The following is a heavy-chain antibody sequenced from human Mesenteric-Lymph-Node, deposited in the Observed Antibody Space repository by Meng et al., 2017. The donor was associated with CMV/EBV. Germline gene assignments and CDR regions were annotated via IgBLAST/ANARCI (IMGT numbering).Heavy chain of an antibody. D-gene: IGHD5-12*01. Sequence: KAAGYTFTSDDISWVRQATGQGLGWMGWMNPNSGNTGYAQKFQGRVTMTRNTSISTAYMELSSLRSEDTAVYYCARGMVATGLARYWGQGTLVTVSS. CDR3: ARGMVATGLARY. V-gene: IGHV1-8*01. J-gene: IGHJ4*02. CDR1: GYTFTSDD. CDR2: MNPNSGNT.